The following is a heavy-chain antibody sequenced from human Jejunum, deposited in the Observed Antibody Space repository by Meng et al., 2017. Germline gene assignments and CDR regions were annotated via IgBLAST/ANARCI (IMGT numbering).Heavy chain of an antibody. CDR2: VNRKGTT. D-gene: IGHD5-12*01. CDR3: ARPLGYNGVNLGFFQH. Sequence: QVQLQQWGAGQLKPSETLSLTCAVYGASTGGYFWSWIRQTPGKEPEWIGEVNRKGTTNYNPSLEGRVSISVDTSKNQFSLTLNSVTAADTAVYYCARPLGYNGVNLGFFQHWGQGTLVTVSS. J-gene: IGHJ1*01. V-gene: IGHV4-34*01. CDR1: GASTGGYF.